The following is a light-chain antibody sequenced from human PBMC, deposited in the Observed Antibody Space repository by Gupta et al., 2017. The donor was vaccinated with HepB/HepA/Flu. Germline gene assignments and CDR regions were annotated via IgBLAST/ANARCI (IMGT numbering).Light chain of an antibody. Sequence: SYELPQPPSVSVSPGQTASITCSGDKLGDKYACWYQQKPGQSPVLVIYQDSKRPSGIPERFSGSNSGNTATLTISGTQAMDEADYYCQAWDSSRHVVFGGGTKLTVL. J-gene: IGLJ2*01. CDR1: KLGDKY. CDR3: QAWDSSRHVV. CDR2: QDS. V-gene: IGLV3-1*01.